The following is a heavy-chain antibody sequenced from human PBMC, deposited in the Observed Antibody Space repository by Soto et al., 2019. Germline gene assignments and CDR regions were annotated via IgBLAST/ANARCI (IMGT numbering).Heavy chain of an antibody. Sequence: QAHLVQFGAGVKKPGSSVKLSCHASTYTFSNFYIHWVRQAPGQGLEWMGMINPVDGATIYAPQFQGAVSMTRDTSTKTVYMEVNSLRSEDTALYYCARGFAASDYWGQGTLVTVSS. CDR2: INPVDGAT. J-gene: IGHJ4*02. CDR3: ARGFAASDY. D-gene: IGHD6-25*01. V-gene: IGHV1-46*01. CDR1: TYTFSNFY.